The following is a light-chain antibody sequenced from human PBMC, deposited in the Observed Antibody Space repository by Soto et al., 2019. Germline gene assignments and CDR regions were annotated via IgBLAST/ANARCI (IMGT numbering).Light chain of an antibody. CDR1: QSVSSN. V-gene: IGKV3-15*01. Sequence: EVVMTQSPATLSVSPGERVTLSCRASQSVSSNLAWYQQKPGQAPRLLIYGASTRTSGIPARFSGSGSGTEFILPSSSLQSKDFAVYYCQQKNNWPPWTFGQGTKVEIK. J-gene: IGKJ1*01. CDR2: GAS. CDR3: QQKNNWPPWT.